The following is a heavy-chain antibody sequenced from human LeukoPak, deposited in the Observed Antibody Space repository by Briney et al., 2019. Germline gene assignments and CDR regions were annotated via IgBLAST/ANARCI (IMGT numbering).Heavy chain of an antibody. CDR3: AKEGYCSSTSCYFVDY. CDR1: GFTFSSYG. J-gene: IGHJ4*02. D-gene: IGHD2-2*01. Sequence: GRSLRLSCAASGFTFSSYGMHWVRQAPGKGLEWVAVISCDGSNKYYADSVKGRFTISRDNSKNTLYLQMNSLRAEDTAVYYCAKEGYCSSTSCYFVDYWGQGTLVTVSS. CDR2: ISCDGSNK. V-gene: IGHV3-30*18.